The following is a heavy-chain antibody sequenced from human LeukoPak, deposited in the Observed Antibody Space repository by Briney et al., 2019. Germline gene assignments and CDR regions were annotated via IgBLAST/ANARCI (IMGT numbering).Heavy chain of an antibody. D-gene: IGHD2-2*01. Sequence: ASVKVSCKASGYTFTSYGISWVRQAPGQGLEWMGWISAYNGNTNYAQKLQGRVTMTTDTSTSTAYMELRSLRSDDTAVYYCASATPSDTDYYGMDVWGQGTTVTVSS. J-gene: IGHJ6*02. CDR2: ISAYNGNT. CDR3: ASATPSDTDYYGMDV. CDR1: GYTFTSYG. V-gene: IGHV1-18*01.